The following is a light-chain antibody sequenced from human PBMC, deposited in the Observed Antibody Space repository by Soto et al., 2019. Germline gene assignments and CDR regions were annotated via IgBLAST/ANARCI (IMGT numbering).Light chain of an antibody. CDR2: DTS. CDR1: QSVGST. CDR3: QRFNRWPLS. V-gene: IGKV3-15*01. J-gene: IGKJ4*01. Sequence: EIVLTQPPAALSVSPGERVTLSCWASQSVGSTLNWYQQRPGQAPRLLIYDTSIRATGIPARFSGSGSGTEFTLTIASLQSEDVGVYYCQRFNRWPLSFGGGTKVEI.